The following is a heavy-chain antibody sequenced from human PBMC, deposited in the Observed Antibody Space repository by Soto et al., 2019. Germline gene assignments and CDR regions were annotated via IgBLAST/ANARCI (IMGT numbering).Heavy chain of an antibody. CDR1: GFTFSSYG. D-gene: IGHD5-12*01. J-gene: IGHJ4*02. Sequence: QVQLVESGGGVVQPGRSLRLSCAASGFTFSSYGMHWVRQAPGQWLEWVAVISYDGSNKYYADSVKGRFTISRDNSKNTLYLQMNSLRAEDTAVYYCAKGSGRWLQFYFDYWGQGTLVTVSS. CDR3: AKGSGRWLQFYFDY. V-gene: IGHV3-30*18. CDR2: ISYDGSNK.